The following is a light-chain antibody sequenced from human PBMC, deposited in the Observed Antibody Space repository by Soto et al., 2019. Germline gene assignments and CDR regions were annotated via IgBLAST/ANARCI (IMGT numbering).Light chain of an antibody. CDR2: DTV. CDR1: AGTDTSGHY. CDR3: LLSTTGPYV. J-gene: IGLJ1*01. V-gene: IGLV7-46*01. Sequence: QAVVTQEPSLTVSPGGTVTLTCVSSAGTDTSGHYRYWFQQEPGPAPRTRIYDTVTKHSWTPARFSGSLLGGKAALTLSGAQTEDEADYYCLLSTTGPYVFGPGTKVTVL.